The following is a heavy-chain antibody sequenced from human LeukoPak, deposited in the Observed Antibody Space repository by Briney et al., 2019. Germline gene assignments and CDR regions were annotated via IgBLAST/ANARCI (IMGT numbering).Heavy chain of an antibody. CDR1: GGSISSGSYY. J-gene: IGHJ4*02. CDR3: ARVGDYGSGRSFDY. CDR2: IYTSGST. V-gene: IGHV4-61*02. D-gene: IGHD3-10*01. Sequence: PSETLSLTCTVSGGSISSGSYYWSWIRQPAGKGLEWIGRIYTSGSTNYNPSLKSRVTISVDTSKNQFSLKLSSVTAADTAVYYCARVGDYGSGRSFDYWGQGTLVTVSS.